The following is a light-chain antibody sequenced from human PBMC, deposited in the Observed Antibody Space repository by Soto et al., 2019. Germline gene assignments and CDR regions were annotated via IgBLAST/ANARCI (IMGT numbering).Light chain of an antibody. CDR1: QSLVYSDGNTY. CDR3: MQATHWPPYT. V-gene: IGKV2-30*01. CDR2: MVS. Sequence: DVVMTQSPLSLPVTLGQPASISCRSSQSLVYSDGNTYLNWFQQRPGQSPRRLIYMVSNRASGVPDRFSGSGSGTDFTLKISRVESEDVGLYYCMQATHWPPYTFCQGTKLEIK. J-gene: IGKJ2*01.